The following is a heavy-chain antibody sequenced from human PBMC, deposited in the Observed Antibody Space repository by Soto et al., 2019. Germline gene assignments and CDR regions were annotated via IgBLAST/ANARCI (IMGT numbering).Heavy chain of an antibody. J-gene: IGHJ4*02. D-gene: IGHD6-13*01. CDR1: GFTFDDYA. Sequence: VQLVESGGGVVQPGRSLRLSCAASGFTFDDYAMHWVRQAPGKGLEWVSGISWNSGSIGYADSVKGRFTISRDNAKNSLYLQMNSLRAEDTALYYCAKENGIAAAGTGGAFDYWGQGTLVTVSS. CDR2: ISWNSGSI. V-gene: IGHV3-9*01. CDR3: AKENGIAAAGTGGAFDY.